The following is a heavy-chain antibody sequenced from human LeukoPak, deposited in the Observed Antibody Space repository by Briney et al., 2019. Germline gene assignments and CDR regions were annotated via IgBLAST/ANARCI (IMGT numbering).Heavy chain of an antibody. Sequence: GGSLRLSCAASGFTFSTYAMSWVRQAPGKGLEWVSSISHSGGSTYYADSVKGRFTISRDNAKNSLYLQMNSLRAEDTAVYYCAVRRGIYYWGQGTLVTISS. CDR1: GFTFSTYA. J-gene: IGHJ4*02. CDR2: ISHSGGST. V-gene: IGHV3-23*01. CDR3: AVRRGIYY.